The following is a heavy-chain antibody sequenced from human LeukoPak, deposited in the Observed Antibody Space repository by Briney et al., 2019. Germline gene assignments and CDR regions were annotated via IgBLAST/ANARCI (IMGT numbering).Heavy chain of an antibody. D-gene: IGHD3-22*01. V-gene: IGHV4-34*01. J-gene: IGHJ4*02. CDR1: GGSFSGYY. Sequence: PSETLSLTCAVYGGSFSGYYWSWVRQPPGKGLEWIGEINHSGSTNYNPSLKSRVTISVDTSKNQFSLKLSSVTAADTAVYYCVHSSGYYSFDYRGQGTLVTVSS. CDR3: VHSSGYYSFDY. CDR2: INHSGST.